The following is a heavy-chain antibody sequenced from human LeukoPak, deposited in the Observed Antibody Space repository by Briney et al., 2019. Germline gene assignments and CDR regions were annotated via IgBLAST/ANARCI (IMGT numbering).Heavy chain of an antibody. CDR1: GFTFRMYA. Sequence: GGSLRLSCTASGFTFRMYAMSWVRQAPGKGLESVASIIYDGRHTYYTASVKGRFTISRDNSQNTLYLQMNSLRAEDTALYYCAKDGLSYDGSTHVYYFQSLGQGTLVTVSS. CDR2: IIYDGRHT. D-gene: IGHD3-22*01. CDR3: AKDGLSYDGSTHVYYFQS. V-gene: IGHV3-23*01. J-gene: IGHJ4*02.